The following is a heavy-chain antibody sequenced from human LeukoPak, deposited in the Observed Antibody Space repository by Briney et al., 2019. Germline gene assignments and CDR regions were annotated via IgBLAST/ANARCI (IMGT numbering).Heavy chain of an antibody. J-gene: IGHJ4*02. V-gene: IGHV3-23*01. CDR2: FSGSDGST. Sequence: PGGSLRLSCAASGFAFSNYAMSWVRQAPGKGLEWVSSFSGSDGSTYYEDSVKDRFTISRDNSKNTLYLQINSLRAEDTALYYCAKDWDSNYPNSPSLDYWGQGTLVTV. CDR1: GFAFSNYA. CDR3: AKDWDSNYPNSPSLDY. D-gene: IGHD4-4*01.